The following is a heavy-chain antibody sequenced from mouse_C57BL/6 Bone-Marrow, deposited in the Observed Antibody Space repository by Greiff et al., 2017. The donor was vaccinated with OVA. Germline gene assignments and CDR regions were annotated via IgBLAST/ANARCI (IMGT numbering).Heavy chain of an antibody. CDR1: GFTFSSYG. CDR2: ISSGGSYT. J-gene: IGHJ4*01. CDR3: ASPYYYGSES. D-gene: IGHD1-1*01. V-gene: IGHV5-6*02. Sequence: DVMLVESGGDLVKPGGSLKLSCAASGFTFSSYGMSWVRQTPDKRLEWVATISSGGSYTYYPDSVKGRFTISRDNAKNTLYLQMSSLKSEDTAMYYCASPYYYGSESWGQGTSVTVSS.